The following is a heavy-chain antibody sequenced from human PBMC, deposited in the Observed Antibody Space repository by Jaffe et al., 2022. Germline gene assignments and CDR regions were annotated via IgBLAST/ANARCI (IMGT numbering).Heavy chain of an antibody. CDR2: ISSSSSYI. D-gene: IGHD3-16*02. CDR3: ARDFSYIWGSYRAGGDGYFDL. V-gene: IGHV3-21*01. Sequence: EVQLVESGGGLVKPGGSLRLSCAASGFTFSSYSMNWVRQAPGKGLEWVSSISSSSSYIYYADSVKGRFTISRDNAKNSLYLQMNSLRAEDTAVYYCARDFSYIWGSYRAGGDGYFDLWGRGTLVTVSS. CDR1: GFTFSSYS. J-gene: IGHJ2*01.